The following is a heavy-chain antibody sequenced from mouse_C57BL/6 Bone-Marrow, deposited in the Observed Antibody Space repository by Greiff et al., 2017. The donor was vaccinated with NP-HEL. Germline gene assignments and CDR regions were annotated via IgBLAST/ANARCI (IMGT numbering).Heavy chain of an antibody. CDR3: ERPEGYAMDY. CDR2: INPYNGGT. V-gene: IGHV1-19*01. CDR1: GYTFTDYY. Sequence: EVQLQQSGPVLVKPGASVKMSCKASGYTFTDYYMNWVKQSHGKSLEWIGVINPYNGGTSYNQKFKGKATLTVDKSSSTADRELKSLTSEDSAVYDCERPEGYAMDYGGRGTAATVTA. J-gene: IGHJ4*01.